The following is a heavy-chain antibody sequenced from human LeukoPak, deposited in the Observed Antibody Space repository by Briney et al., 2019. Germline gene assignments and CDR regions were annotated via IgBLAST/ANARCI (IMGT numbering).Heavy chain of an antibody. D-gene: IGHD3-3*01. CDR1: GGSFSGYY. J-gene: IGHJ4*02. V-gene: IGHV4-39*01. Sequence: SETLSLTCTVYGGSFSGYYWSWIRQPPGKGLEWIGSIYYSGSTYYNPSLKSRVTISVDTSKNQFSLKLSSVTAADTAVYYCARTGRAIFGVVTLDYWGQGTLVTVSS. CDR3: ARTGRAIFGVVTLDY. CDR2: IYYSGST.